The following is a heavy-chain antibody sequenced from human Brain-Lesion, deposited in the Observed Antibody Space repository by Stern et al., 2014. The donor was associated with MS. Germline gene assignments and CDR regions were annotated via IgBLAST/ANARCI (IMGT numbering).Heavy chain of an antibody. CDR2: IHPTNGGA. V-gene: IGHV1-2*02. D-gene: IGHD3-3*01. Sequence: VQLVQSGAEVKKPGASVKVSCKTSGYIFTGYYIHWVRQAPGQGLEGMAWIHPTNGGAKYAQKFQGRVTMSRDTSISTAYVELSSLTSDDTAVYYCARDQRGITIFGVVTDYYYLGMDVWGQGTTVTVSS. CDR3: ARDQRGITIFGVVTDYYYLGMDV. J-gene: IGHJ6*02. CDR1: GYIFTGYY.